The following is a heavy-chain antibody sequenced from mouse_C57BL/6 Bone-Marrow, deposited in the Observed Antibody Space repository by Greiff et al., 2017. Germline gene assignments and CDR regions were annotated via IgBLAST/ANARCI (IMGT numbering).Heavy chain of an antibody. V-gene: IGHV5-4*01. CDR1: GFTFSSYA. CDR2: ISDGGSYT. J-gene: IGHJ1*03. Sequence: EVKVVESGGGLVKPGGSLKLSCAASGFTFSSYAMSWVRQTPEKRLEWVATISDGGSYTYYPDNVEGRFTISRDNAKNNLYLQMSHLKSEDTAMYYCARDGNFYWYFDVWGTGTTVTVSS. CDR3: ARDGNFYWYFDV. D-gene: IGHD2-1*01.